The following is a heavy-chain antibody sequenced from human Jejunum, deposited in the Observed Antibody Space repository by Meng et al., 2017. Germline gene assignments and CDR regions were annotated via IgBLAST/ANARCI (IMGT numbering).Heavy chain of an antibody. CDR1: GGHMRATNW. D-gene: IGHD5-12*01. CDR2: IYHCGRT. Sequence: GSGPGLGEPWWALWVTGRDPGGHMRATNWGDWLRQPPGKGLEWIGGIYHCGRTNFNPSLESRVTISVDESKNQFSLTLNSVTAADTAVYYCARGVGDIRVGFDYWGQGILVTVSS. J-gene: IGHJ4*02. CDR3: ARGVGDIRVGFDY. V-gene: IGHV4-4*02.